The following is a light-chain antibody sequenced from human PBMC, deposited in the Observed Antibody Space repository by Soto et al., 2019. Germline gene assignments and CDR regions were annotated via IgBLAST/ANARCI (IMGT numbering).Light chain of an antibody. CDR3: CSYAGSGWV. J-gene: IGLJ3*02. CDR1: SGDVGDYNY. CDR2: DVS. Sequence: QSVLTQPRSVSGSPGQSVTISCTGTSGDVGDYNYVSWYQQHQGKAPKLMNYDVSKRPSGVPDRFSGSKSGNTASLTLSGLQAEDEADYYCCSYAGSGWVFGGGTKLTVL. V-gene: IGLV2-11*01.